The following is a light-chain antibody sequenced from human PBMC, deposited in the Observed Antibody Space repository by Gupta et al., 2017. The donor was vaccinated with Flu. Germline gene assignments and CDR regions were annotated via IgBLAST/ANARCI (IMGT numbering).Light chain of an antibody. V-gene: IGLV4-60*03. J-gene: IGLJ2*01. CDR3: ETWDSNIVL. CDR1: SGHRTYT. CDR2: VEGSGFY. Sequence: QTVPTQSSSASALLGSSVKLTCILSSGHRTYTIAWHQQQPGEAPRYLMKVEGSGFYNKGSGVPDRFSGSSSGADRYLTISNLQSEDEADYYCETWDSNIVLFGGGTKLTVL.